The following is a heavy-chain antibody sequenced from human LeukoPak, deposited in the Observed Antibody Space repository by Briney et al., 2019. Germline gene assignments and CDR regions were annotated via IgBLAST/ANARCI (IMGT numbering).Heavy chain of an antibody. CDR3: ARERTGGGWYGAFDI. Sequence: PGGSLRLSCAASGFTFSSYSMNWVRQAPGKGLQWVSSISSSSSYIYYADSVKGRFTISRDNAKNSLYLQMNSLRAEDTAVYYCARERTGGGWYGAFDIWGQGTMVTVSS. CDR2: ISSSSSYI. J-gene: IGHJ3*02. V-gene: IGHV3-21*01. CDR1: GFTFSSYS. D-gene: IGHD6-19*01.